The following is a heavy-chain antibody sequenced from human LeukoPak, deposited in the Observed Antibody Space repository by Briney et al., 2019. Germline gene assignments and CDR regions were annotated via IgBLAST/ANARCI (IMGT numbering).Heavy chain of an antibody. Sequence: PGGSLRLSCAASGFTFSTYNMNWVRQAPGKGLEWVAVISYDGSNKYYADSVKGRFTISRDNSKNTLYLQMNSLRAEDTAVYYCARDGTRYYDSSGYYYWGQGTLVTVSS. V-gene: IGHV3-30*04. CDR1: GFTFSTYN. D-gene: IGHD3-22*01. CDR2: ISYDGSNK. J-gene: IGHJ4*02. CDR3: ARDGTRYYDSSGYYY.